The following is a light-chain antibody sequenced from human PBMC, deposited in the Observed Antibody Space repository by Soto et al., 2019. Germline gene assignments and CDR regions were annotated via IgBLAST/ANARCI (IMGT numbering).Light chain of an antibody. Sequence: ENVLTQSPGTLSLSPGERATLSCRASQSVSSTYLAWYQQKPGQAPRLLIYGVSSRTTGIPDRFSGSGSGTDFTLTISRLEPEDVAVYYCQQYGSSPRTFGQGTKVEIK. CDR2: GVS. CDR3: QQYGSSPRT. V-gene: IGKV3-20*01. CDR1: QSVSSTY. J-gene: IGKJ1*01.